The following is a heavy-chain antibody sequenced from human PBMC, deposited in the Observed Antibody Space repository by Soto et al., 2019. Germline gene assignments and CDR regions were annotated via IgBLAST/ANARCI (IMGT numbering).Heavy chain of an antibody. CDR3: ASLATRIAAAGPHGGMDV. CDR2: IYPGDSDT. Sequence: PGESLKISCKGSGYSFTSYWIGWVRQMPGKGLEWMGIIYPGDSDTRYSPSFQGQVTISADKSISTAYLQWSSLKASDTAMYYCASLATRIAAAGPHGGMDVWGQGTTVTVSS. D-gene: IGHD6-13*01. V-gene: IGHV5-51*01. CDR1: GYSFTSYW. J-gene: IGHJ6*02.